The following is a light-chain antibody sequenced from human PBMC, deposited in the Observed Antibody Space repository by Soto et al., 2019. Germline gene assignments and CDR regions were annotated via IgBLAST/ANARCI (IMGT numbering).Light chain of an antibody. J-gene: IGKJ1*01. V-gene: IGKV1-27*01. CDR3: QKYNSALWT. CDR1: QGISNY. CDR2: SAS. Sequence: DIQMTQSPSSLSASVGDRVTITCRASQGISNYLAWYQQKPGKVPQLLTYSASVLQSWVPSRFSGSGSEADFTLTTSSLQPEDVTTYYCQKYNSALWTFGQGTKVEIK.